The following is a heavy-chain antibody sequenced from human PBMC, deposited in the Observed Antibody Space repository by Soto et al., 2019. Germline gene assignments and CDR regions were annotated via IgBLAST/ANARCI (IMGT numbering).Heavy chain of an antibody. V-gene: IGHV3-30-3*01. Sequence: QVQLVESGGGVGQPGRSLRLSCAASGFTFSSYAVHWVRQAPGKGLEWVAVISYDGSNKYYADSVKGRFTISRDNSKNTLYLQVNTLRAEDTAVYYCARDQQSGMDVWGQGTTVTVSS. D-gene: IGHD6-13*01. CDR1: GFTFSSYA. CDR3: ARDQQSGMDV. J-gene: IGHJ6*02. CDR2: ISYDGSNK.